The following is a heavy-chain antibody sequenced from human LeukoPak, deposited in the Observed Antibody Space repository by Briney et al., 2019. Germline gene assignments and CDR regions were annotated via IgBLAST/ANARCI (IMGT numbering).Heavy chain of an antibody. J-gene: IGHJ6*03. V-gene: IGHV1-8*01. CDR1: GYTFTSYD. CDR2: MNPNSGNT. CDR3: ARAGINRGLSPYYYYYMDV. Sequence: ASVKVSCKASGYTFTSYDINWVRQATGQGLEWMGWMNPNSGNTGYAQKFQGRVTMTRNTSISTAYMELSSLRSEDTAVYYCARAGINRGLSPYYYYYMDVWGKGTTVTISS. D-gene: IGHD1-14*01.